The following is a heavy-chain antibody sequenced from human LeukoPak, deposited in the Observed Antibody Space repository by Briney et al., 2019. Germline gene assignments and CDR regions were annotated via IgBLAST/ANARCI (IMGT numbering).Heavy chain of an antibody. D-gene: IGHD2/OR15-2a*01. V-gene: IGHV4-38-2*01. CDR1: NYSIRSGYY. CDR3: ASNVNSRRFEA. J-gene: IGHJ5*01. CDR2: ICHSEPI. Sequence: SETLSLSCAVFNYSIRSGYYCAWIRQAPGKGLEWIASICHSEPIYYNPSLKSRVTIAVDESKNQFSLNLSSVTATDTAFYFCASNVNSRRFEAWGHGTLVTVSS.